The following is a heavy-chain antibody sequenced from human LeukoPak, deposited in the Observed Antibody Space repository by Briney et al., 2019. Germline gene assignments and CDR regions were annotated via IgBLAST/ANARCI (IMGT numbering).Heavy chain of an antibody. J-gene: IGHJ4*02. D-gene: IGHD6-13*01. Sequence: SETLSLTCTVSGGSISSSSYYWGWIRQPPGKGLEWIGSIYYSGSTYYNPSLKSRVTISVDTSKNQFSLKLSSVTAADTAVYYCARSQGSSSWYPGDYWGQGTLVTVSS. V-gene: IGHV4-39*07. CDR2: IYYSGST. CDR3: ARSQGSSSWYPGDY. CDR1: GGSISSSSYY.